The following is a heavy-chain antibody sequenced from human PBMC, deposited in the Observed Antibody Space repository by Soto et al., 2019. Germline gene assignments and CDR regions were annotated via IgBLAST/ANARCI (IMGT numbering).Heavy chain of an antibody. CDR1: GYTFTTYD. CDR2: MNPYTGKA. CDR3: ARRKEQSGPNYFDY. J-gene: IGHJ4*02. D-gene: IGHD6-19*01. Sequence: QVQLVQSGAEVKKPVASVKVSFKASGYTFTTYDIIWVRQAPGQGLEWMGWMNPYTGKAGYAQKFKGRVTMTRDNSISTVYMELSGLTSEDTAVYYCARRKEQSGPNYFDYWGQGTLVTVSS. V-gene: IGHV1-8*01.